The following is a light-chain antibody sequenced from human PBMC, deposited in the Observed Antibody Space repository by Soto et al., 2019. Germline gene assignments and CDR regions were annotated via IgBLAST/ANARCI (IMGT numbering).Light chain of an antibody. Sequence: IQMNQSPSTLSASVGDRVTITCRASQSVSSWLAWYQQKPGKAPKLLIYDASHLESGVPSTFGGSGSGTEFTLTISSLQPDDVATYFCQQYNSYPNTFGQGTRLEIK. V-gene: IGKV1-5*01. J-gene: IGKJ5*01. CDR3: QQYNSYPNT. CDR1: QSVSSW. CDR2: DAS.